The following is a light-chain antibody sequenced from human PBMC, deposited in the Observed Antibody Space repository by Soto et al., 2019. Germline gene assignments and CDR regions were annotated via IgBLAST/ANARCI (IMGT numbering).Light chain of an antibody. CDR2: DAS. V-gene: IGKV1-13*02. CDR1: QDISSA. Sequence: AIQLTQSPSSLSASVGDRVTITCRASQDISSALAWYQQKPGKPPDLLIYDASTLESGVPSSFSGSGSGTDFTLTISSLQREDFATYYCQQFNSDLFTFGPGTKVDVK. CDR3: QQFNSDLFT. J-gene: IGKJ3*01.